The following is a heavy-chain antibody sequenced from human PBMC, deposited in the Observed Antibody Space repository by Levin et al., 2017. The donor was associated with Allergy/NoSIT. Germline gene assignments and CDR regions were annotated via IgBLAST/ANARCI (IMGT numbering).Heavy chain of an antibody. CDR1: GGSINSTTHY. CDR3: ARPPNQQVILLGGFDV. V-gene: IGHV4-39*01. J-gene: IGHJ3*01. CDR2: ISYSGNN. Sequence: PGGSLRLSCTVSGGSINSTTHYWGWIRQPPGKGLEWIGSISYSGNNYYKSSLKGRVTLTADTSKNQFSLKLTSVTAADTAVYYCARPPNQQVILLGGFDVWGQGTMVTVSS. D-gene: IGHD6-13*01.